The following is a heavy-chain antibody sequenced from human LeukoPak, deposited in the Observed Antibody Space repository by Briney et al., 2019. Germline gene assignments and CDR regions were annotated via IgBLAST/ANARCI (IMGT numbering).Heavy chain of an antibody. CDR3: ARDPPAVAANTYA. V-gene: IGHV3-30*03. Sequence: SGGSLRLSCAASGFIFSSSAMHWVRQAPGKGLEWVAVISYDGSKENYADSVKGRFTISRDNSKNTLHLHMNSLRAEDTAVYYCARDPPAVAANTYAWGQGTLVTVSS. D-gene: IGHD6-6*01. CDR1: GFIFSSSA. J-gene: IGHJ5*02. CDR2: ISYDGSKE.